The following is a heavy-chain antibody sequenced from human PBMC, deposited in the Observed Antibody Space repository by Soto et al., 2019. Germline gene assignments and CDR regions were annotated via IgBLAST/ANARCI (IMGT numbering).Heavy chain of an antibody. CDR1: GFTFSSYA. V-gene: IGHV3-23*01. J-gene: IGHJ3*02. CDR2: ITASGDTT. CDR3: AKVRPRRECTRISCLGAFDI. Sequence: EVQLLESGGGLVQPGGSLRLSCAASGFTFSSYAMSWVRQAPGKGLEWDSAITASGDTTYYADSVKGRFTISRDNSKSPMYFKMNGLRAKDTPVYYCAKVRPRRECTRISCLGAFDIWGKGTMVTVSS. D-gene: IGHD2-8*01.